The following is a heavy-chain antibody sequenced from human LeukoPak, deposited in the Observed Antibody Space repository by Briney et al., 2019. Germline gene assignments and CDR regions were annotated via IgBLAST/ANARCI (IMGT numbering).Heavy chain of an antibody. J-gene: IGHJ4*02. V-gene: IGHV1-2*02. CDR3: TRSTGYRYGYSFDY. Sequence: ASVKVSCKASGYTFTDYYIHWVRQAPGQGLEWMGWINPHSVGTNYAQKFQGRVTMTRDTSISTAYMELSGLRSDDTAVYYCTRSTGYRYGYSFDYWGQGTLVTVSS. CDR2: INPHSVGT. CDR1: GYTFTDYY. D-gene: IGHD5-18*01.